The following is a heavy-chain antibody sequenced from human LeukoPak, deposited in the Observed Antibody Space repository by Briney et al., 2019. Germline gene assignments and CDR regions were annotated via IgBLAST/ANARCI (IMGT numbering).Heavy chain of an antibody. CDR3: ARGIAVDTAMVHYFDY. J-gene: IGHJ4*02. Sequence: PSETLSLTCTVSGGSISSTSYYWGWIRQPPGKGLEWIGEINHSGSTNYNPSLKSRVTISVDTSKNQFSLKLSSVTAADTAVYYCARGIAVDTAMVHYFDYWGQGTLVTVSS. D-gene: IGHD5-18*01. CDR2: INHSGST. V-gene: IGHV4-39*07. CDR1: GGSISSTSYY.